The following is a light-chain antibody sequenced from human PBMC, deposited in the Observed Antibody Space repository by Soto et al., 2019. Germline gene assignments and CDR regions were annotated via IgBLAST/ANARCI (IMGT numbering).Light chain of an antibody. CDR2: DAS. CDR1: QSISSW. J-gene: IGKJ2*01. Sequence: DFHMTQSPSTLSASVGDRVTITCRASQSISSWLAWYQQKPGKAPKLLIFDASSLESEVPSRFSGSGSGTEFTLTISSLQSDDFATYYCQQYNSYPYTFGQGTKLEIK. V-gene: IGKV1-5*01. CDR3: QQYNSYPYT.